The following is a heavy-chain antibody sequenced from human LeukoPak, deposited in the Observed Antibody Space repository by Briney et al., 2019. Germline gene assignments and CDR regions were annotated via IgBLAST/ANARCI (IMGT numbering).Heavy chain of an antibody. Sequence: PSETLSLTCTVSGGSISSYYWSWIRQPPGKGLEWIGYIFYSGSTKYNPSLKSRVTISVDTSKNQFSLKLNSVTAADTAVYYCARGTYGGYSGYLNWFDPWGQGTLVTVSS. V-gene: IGHV4-59*01. CDR3: ARGTYGGYSGYLNWFDP. CDR1: GGSISSYY. J-gene: IGHJ5*02. CDR2: IFYSGST. D-gene: IGHD5-12*01.